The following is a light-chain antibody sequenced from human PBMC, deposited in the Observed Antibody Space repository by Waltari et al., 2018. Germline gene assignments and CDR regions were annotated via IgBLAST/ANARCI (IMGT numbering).Light chain of an antibody. J-gene: IGKJ1*01. V-gene: IGKV1-39*01. CDR3: QESYSLSWT. Sequence: DIQMTQSPSSLSASVGDRVTITCRASQSISNHLNWYHQKPVKAPKLLIYAASSLQSGVPSRFRGSSSGTDFTLTISSLQLEDAATYYCQESYSLSWTFGQGTKVEIK. CDR1: QSISNH. CDR2: AAS.